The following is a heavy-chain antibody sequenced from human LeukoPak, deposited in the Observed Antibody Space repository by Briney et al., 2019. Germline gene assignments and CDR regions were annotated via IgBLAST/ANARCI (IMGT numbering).Heavy chain of an antibody. Sequence: GSSVKVSCKASGGTFSSYAISWVRQAPGQGLEWMGGIIPIFGTANYAQKFQGRVTITTDESTSTAYMKLSSLRSEDTAVYYCARVAPESGIDYWGQGTLVTVSS. J-gene: IGHJ4*02. CDR1: GGTFSSYA. V-gene: IGHV1-69*05. CDR3: ARVAPESGIDY. D-gene: IGHD1-14*01. CDR2: IIPIFGTA.